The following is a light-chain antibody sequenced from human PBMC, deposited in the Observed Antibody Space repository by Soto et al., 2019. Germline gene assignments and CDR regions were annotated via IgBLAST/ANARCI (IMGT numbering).Light chain of an antibody. CDR2: DVS. CDR1: SSDVGGYNY. Sequence: QSALTQPASVSGSPGQSITISCTGASSDVGGYNYVSWYQQHPGKAPKLMIYDVSQRPSGVPDRFSGSKSGNTASLTISGLQSEDEADYYCCSYAGSYTYVFGTGTKGTVL. V-gene: IGLV2-11*01. J-gene: IGLJ1*01. CDR3: CSYAGSYTYV.